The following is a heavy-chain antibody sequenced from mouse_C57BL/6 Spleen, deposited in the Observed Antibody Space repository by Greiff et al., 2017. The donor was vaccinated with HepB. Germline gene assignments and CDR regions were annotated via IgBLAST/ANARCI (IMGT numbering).Heavy chain of an antibody. D-gene: IGHD4-1*01. CDR3: ARGSGNWGFDY. Sequence: QVQLKESGAELVRPGASVKLSCKASGYTFTDYYINWVKQRPGQGLEWIARIYPGSGNTYYNEKFKGKATLTAEKSSSTAYMQLSSLTSEDSAVYFCARGSGNWGFDYWGQGTTLTVSS. J-gene: IGHJ2*01. CDR2: IYPGSGNT. V-gene: IGHV1-76*01. CDR1: GYTFTDYY.